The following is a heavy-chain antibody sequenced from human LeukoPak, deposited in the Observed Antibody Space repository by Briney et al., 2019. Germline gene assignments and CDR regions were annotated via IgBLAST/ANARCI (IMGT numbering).Heavy chain of an antibody. CDR2: MSDIGPNT. Sequence: GGSLRLSCAASGFSISDYAMTWIRQSPGKGLEWVSSMSDIGPNTYYADSVKGRFTISRDTSKNTLFLQMNSLRAEDTALYYCARRLSLRFDAFAVWGPGTVVTVSS. CDR1: GFSISDYA. D-gene: IGHD2-21*02. J-gene: IGHJ3*01. V-gene: IGHV3-23*01. CDR3: ARRLSLRFDAFAV.